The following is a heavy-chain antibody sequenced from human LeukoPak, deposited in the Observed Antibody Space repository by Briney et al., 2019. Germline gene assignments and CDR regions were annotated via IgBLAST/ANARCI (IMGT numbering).Heavy chain of an antibody. CDR2: ISGSGGST. CDR3: AKLFAPGYPRYYFDY. Sequence: GASLRLSCAASGFTFSSYAMSWVRQAPGQGLEWVSAISGSGGSTYYADSVKGRFTISRDNSKNTLYLQMNSLRAEDTAVYYCAKLFAPGYPRYYFDYWGQGTLVTVSS. J-gene: IGHJ4*02. D-gene: IGHD6-25*01. V-gene: IGHV3-23*01. CDR1: GFTFSSYA.